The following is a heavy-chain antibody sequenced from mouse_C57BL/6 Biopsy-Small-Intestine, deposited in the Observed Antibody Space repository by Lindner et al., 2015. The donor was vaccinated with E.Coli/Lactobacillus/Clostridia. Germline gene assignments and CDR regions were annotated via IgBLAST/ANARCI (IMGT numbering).Heavy chain of an antibody. J-gene: IGHJ3*01. CDR2: FYPGSGTI. V-gene: IGHV1-62-2*01. CDR1: GYTFTEHT. Sequence: VQLQESGAELVKPGASVKLSCKASGYTFTEHTIHWVKQRSGQGLEWIGWFYPGSGTIKYNEKFKDKATLTADKSSSTVYMELSRMTSEDSAVYFCARHEEGLYYGNFWFAYWGQGTLVTVSA. D-gene: IGHD2-1*01. CDR3: ARHEEGLYYGNFWFAY.